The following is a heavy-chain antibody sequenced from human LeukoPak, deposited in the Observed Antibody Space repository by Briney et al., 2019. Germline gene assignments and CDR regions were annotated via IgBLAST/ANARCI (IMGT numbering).Heavy chain of an antibody. D-gene: IGHD5-24*01. Sequence: GGSLRLSCAASGFTFSSYEMSWVRQAPGKGLEWVSYISSSGSTIYYADSVKGRFTISRDNAKNSLYLQMNSLRAEDTAVYYCARESRDGYNYPSFDYWGQGTLVTVSS. V-gene: IGHV3-48*03. CDR2: ISSSGSTI. CDR3: ARESRDGYNYPSFDY. J-gene: IGHJ4*02. CDR1: GFTFSSYE.